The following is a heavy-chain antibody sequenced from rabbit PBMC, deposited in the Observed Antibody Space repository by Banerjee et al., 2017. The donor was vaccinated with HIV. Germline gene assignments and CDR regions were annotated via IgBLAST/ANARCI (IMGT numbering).Heavy chain of an antibody. CDR2: IYTGSGRN. CDR3: ARPDNTDVGWVL. CDR1: GFSFSSNT. V-gene: IGHV1S40*01. J-gene: IGHJ4*01. Sequence: QSLEESGGDLVKPGASLTLTCTASGFSFSSNTICWVRQAPGKGLEWIGCIYTGSGRNYYASWAKGRFTITKTSSTTVTLQMTSLTAADTATYFCARPDNTDVGWVLWGQGTLVTVS. D-gene: IGHD7-1*01.